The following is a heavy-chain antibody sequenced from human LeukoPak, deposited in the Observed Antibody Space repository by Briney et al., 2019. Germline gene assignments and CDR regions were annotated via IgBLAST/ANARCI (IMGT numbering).Heavy chain of an antibody. J-gene: IGHJ3*02. D-gene: IGHD2-15*01. CDR3: ARDAGYSDAFDI. Sequence: GGSLRLSCAASGFTFSSYAMHWVRQAPGKGLEWVAVISYDGSNKYYADSVKGRFTISRDNSKNTLYLQMNSLRAEDTAVYYRARDAGYSDAFDIWGQGTMVTVSS. CDR2: ISYDGSNK. CDR1: GFTFSSYA. V-gene: IGHV3-30-3*01.